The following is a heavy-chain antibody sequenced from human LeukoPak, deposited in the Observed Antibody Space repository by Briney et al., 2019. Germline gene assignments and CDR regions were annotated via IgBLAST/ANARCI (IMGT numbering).Heavy chain of an antibody. V-gene: IGHV3-74*01. J-gene: IGHJ5*02. CDR1: GFTFRGHW. Sequence: PGGSLRLSCEASGFTFRGHWMHWVRQAPGKGLVWVSRINSDGSTTNYADSVKGRFTISRDNAKNTLYLQMNSLRAEDTAAYYCARESRPGIAAAFNWFDPWGQGTLVTVSS. CDR3: ARESRPGIAAAFNWFDP. D-gene: IGHD6-13*01. CDR2: INSDGSTT.